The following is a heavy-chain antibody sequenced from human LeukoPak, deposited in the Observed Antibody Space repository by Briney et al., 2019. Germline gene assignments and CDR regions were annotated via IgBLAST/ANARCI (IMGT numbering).Heavy chain of an antibody. CDR2: ISAYNGNT. J-gene: IGHJ4*02. CDR3: ARVGTETMVRGVISDY. Sequence: ASVKVSCKASGYTFTSYGISWVRQAPGQGLEWMGWISAYNGNTNYAQKLQGRVTMTTDTSTSTAYMELRSLRSDDTAVYYCARVGTETMVRGVISDYWGQGNLVTAS. D-gene: IGHD3-10*01. CDR1: GYTFTSYG. V-gene: IGHV1-18*01.